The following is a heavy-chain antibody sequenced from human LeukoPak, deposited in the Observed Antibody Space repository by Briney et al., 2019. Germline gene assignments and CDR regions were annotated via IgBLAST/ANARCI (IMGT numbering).Heavy chain of an antibody. CDR3: ARDIAAAGTFFDY. V-gene: IGHV3-7*01. CDR2: IKQDGSEK. D-gene: IGHD6-13*01. Sequence: GGSLRLSCAASGFTFSSYWMSWVRQAPGKGLEWVANIKQDGSEKYYVDSVKGRFTISRDNAKNSLYLQMNSLRAEDTAVYYCARDIAAAGTFFDYWGQGTLVTVSS. CDR1: GFTFSSYW. J-gene: IGHJ4*02.